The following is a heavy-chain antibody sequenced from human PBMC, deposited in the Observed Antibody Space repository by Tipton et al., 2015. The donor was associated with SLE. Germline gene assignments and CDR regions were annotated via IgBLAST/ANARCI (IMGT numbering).Heavy chain of an antibody. CDR2: INHSGGT. J-gene: IGHJ2*01. Sequence: TLSLTCAVYGRSFSGYYWGWIGQSPGKGLEWIGEINHSGGTNYNPALKSRVTISVDTSKIQFSLKMISVTAADTAVYYCATRRSRWLQLGYFDLWGRGTLVTVSS. CDR1: GRSFSGYY. CDR3: ATRRSRWLQLGYFDL. V-gene: IGHV4-34*01. D-gene: IGHD5-24*01.